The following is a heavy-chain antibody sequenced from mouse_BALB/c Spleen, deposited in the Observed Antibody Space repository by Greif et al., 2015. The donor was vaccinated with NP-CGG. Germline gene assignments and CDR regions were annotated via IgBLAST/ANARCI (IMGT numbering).Heavy chain of an antibody. V-gene: IGHV14-4*02. J-gene: IGHJ4*01. CDR1: GFNIKDYY. CDR2: IDPENGDT. Sequence: VQLQQSGAELVRSGASVKLSCTASGFNIKDYYMHWVKQRPEQGLEWIGWIDPENGDTEYAPKFQGKATMTADTSSNTAYLQLSSLTSEDTAAYYCNENYAMDYWGQGTSVTVSS. CDR3: NENYAMDY.